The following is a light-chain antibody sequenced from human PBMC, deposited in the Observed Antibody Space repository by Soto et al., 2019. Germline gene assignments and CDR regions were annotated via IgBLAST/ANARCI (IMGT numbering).Light chain of an antibody. Sequence: QSALTQPASVSGSPGQSITISCTGTRSDVGRYNYVSWYQQHPGKAPKLLIYEVTYRPSGVSTRVSASKSGSTAALTISGIQAEDEADYYCSSYSTTSSPHVLVGGGTKLTVL. CDR1: RSDVGRYNY. CDR3: SSYSTTSSPHVL. CDR2: EVT. J-gene: IGLJ2*01. V-gene: IGLV2-14*01.